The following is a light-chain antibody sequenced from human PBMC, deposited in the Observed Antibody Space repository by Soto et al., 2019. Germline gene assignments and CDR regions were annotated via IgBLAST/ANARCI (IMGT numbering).Light chain of an antibody. CDR3: CSYAGGSTYV. J-gene: IGLJ1*01. CDR2: EGS. V-gene: IGLV2-23*01. CDR1: SSVVGSYNL. Sequence: QSVLTQPASVSGSPGQSITISCTGTSSVVGSYNLVSWYQQHPGKAPKLMIYEGSKRPSGVSNRFSGSKSGNSASLTISGLQAEDEADYYCCSYAGGSTYVFATGTKVTVL.